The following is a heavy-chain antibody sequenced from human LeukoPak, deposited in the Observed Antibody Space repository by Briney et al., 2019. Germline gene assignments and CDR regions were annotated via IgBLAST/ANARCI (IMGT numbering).Heavy chain of an antibody. Sequence: GGSLRLSCAASGFTFSSYEMNWVRQAPGKGLEWVSYIGSSGSTIYYADSVKGRFTISRDNAKNSLYLQMNSLRAEDTAVYYCARDRMGLYGSGSYSPLDYWGQGTLVTVSS. J-gene: IGHJ4*02. D-gene: IGHD3-10*01. V-gene: IGHV3-48*03. CDR2: IGSSGSTI. CDR3: ARDRMGLYGSGSYSPLDY. CDR1: GFTFSSYE.